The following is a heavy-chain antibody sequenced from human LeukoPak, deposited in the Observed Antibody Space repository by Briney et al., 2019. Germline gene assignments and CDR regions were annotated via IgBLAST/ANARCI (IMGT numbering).Heavy chain of an antibody. CDR2: IYYSGST. V-gene: IGHV4-59*08. CDR1: GFTFSDYY. Sequence: PGGSLRLSCAASGFTFSDYYMSWIRQPPGKGLEWIGNIYYSGSTSYNPPLKSRLTISINTSKNQLSLKLTSVTAADTAVYYCARLFSRSMEIWGQGTMVTVSS. CDR3: ARLFSRSMEI. J-gene: IGHJ3*02. D-gene: IGHD1-1*01.